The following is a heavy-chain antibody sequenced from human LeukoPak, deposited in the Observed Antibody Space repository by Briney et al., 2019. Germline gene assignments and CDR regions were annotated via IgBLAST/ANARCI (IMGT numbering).Heavy chain of an antibody. J-gene: IGHJ6*04. CDR3: ARDIKSRGYYYGSGSWDV. CDR2: ICYRGST. CDR1: SGSISSVGYY. V-gene: IGHV4-31*03. Sequence: PSQTLSLTCTVSSGSISSVGYYWRRIRQHPGRGLGWIANICYRGSTYDNPSLKSRVTISVYTTKNKYALKLSSVTAADTAVYYCARDIKSRGYYYGSGSWDVWGKGTTVTVSS. D-gene: IGHD3-10*01.